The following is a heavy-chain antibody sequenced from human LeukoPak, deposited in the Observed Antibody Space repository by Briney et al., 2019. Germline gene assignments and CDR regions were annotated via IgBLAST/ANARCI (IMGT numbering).Heavy chain of an antibody. V-gene: IGHV1-2*02. CDR2: INPNSGGT. D-gene: IGHD5-12*01. CDR3: AKNPYEYYFDY. J-gene: IGHJ4*02. Sequence: ASVKVPCKASGYSFTGYYMHWVRQAPGQGLEWMGWINPNSGGTNYAQKFQGRVTMTRDTSISTGYMELSRLRSDDTAVYYCAKNPYEYYFDYWGQGTQVTVSP. CDR1: GYSFTGYY.